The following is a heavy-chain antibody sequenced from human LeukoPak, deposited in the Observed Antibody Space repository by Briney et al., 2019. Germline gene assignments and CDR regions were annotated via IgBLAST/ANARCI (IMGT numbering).Heavy chain of an antibody. CDR2: ISYDGTNK. V-gene: IGHV3-30-3*01. Sequence: GRSLRLSCAVSGITFRNYAMHWVRQAPGKGLEWVALISYDGTNKYYADSVKGRFTISRDNSKTTLYLQMDSLRVEGTAVYYCAQGYFYDKIGYPPVDYWGQGTLVTVSS. D-gene: IGHD3-22*01. CDR1: GITFRNYA. CDR3: AQGYFYDKIGYPPVDY. J-gene: IGHJ4*02.